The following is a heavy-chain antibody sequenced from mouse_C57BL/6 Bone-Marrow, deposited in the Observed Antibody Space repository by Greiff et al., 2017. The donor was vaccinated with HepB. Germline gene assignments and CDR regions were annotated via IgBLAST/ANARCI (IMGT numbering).Heavy chain of an antibody. V-gene: IGHV1-42*01. J-gene: IGHJ4*01. Sequence: VQLQQSGPELVKPGASVKISCKASGYSFTGYYMNWVKQSPEKSLEWIGEINPSTGGTTYNQKFKAKATLTVDKSSSTAYMQLKSLTSEDSAVYYCASSSYYDYDGGSYCAMDYWGQGTSVTVSS. D-gene: IGHD2-4*01. CDR3: ASSSYYDYDGGSYCAMDY. CDR2: INPSTGGT. CDR1: GYSFTGYY.